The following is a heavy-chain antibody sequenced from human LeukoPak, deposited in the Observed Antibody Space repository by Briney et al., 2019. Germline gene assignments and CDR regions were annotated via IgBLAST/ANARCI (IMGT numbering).Heavy chain of an antibody. Sequence: GGSLRLSCTASGFTFNSYAMNWVRQAPGKGLEWVSSISSSSSYIYYADSVKGRFTISRDNAKNSPYLQMNSLRAEDTAVYYCARDSVATGMEGKYDYWGQGTLVTVSS. D-gene: IGHD2-15*01. V-gene: IGHV3-21*01. CDR2: ISSSSSYI. CDR1: GFTFNSYA. CDR3: ARDSVATGMEGKYDY. J-gene: IGHJ4*02.